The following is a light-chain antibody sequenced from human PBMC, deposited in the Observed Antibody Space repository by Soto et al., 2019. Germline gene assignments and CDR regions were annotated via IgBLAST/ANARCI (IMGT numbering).Light chain of an antibody. J-gene: IGLJ3*02. Sequence: QSVLTQPPSASGTPGQRVTFSCSGSSSNIGSYTVNWYQQPPGTATKLLIHSGNQRPSGVPDRFSGSQSGTSASLAISGLQSEDEADYYCADWDDSLNAVVFGGGTKVTVL. CDR1: SSNIGSYT. CDR2: SGN. CDR3: ADWDDSLNAVV. V-gene: IGLV1-44*01.